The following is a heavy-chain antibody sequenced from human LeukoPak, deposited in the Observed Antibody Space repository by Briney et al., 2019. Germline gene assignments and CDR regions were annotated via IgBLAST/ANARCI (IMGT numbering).Heavy chain of an antibody. CDR1: GFTVSNNY. J-gene: IGHJ4*02. CDR3: ARDRPLDY. Sequence: GSLRLSCAASGFTVSNNYMSWVRQAPGRGLEWVAIFYAGGSTFYADSVKGRFIISRDISKNTLFLQMNSLKPEDTAVYYCARDRPLDYWGQGTLVTVSS. CDR2: FYAGGST. V-gene: IGHV3-66*02.